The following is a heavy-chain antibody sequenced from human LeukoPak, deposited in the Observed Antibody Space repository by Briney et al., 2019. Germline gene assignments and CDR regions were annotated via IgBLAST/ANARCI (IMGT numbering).Heavy chain of an antibody. CDR1: GGTFSSYA. J-gene: IGHJ6*02. CDR2: IIPIFGTA. Sequence: ASVNVSCKASGGTFSSYAISWVRQAPGQGLEWMGGIIPIFGTANYAQKFQGRVTITADESTSTAYMELSSLRSEDTAVYYCALGEDCSSTSCYYSYYYYYGMDVWGQGTTVTVSS. V-gene: IGHV1-69*13. D-gene: IGHD2-2*01. CDR3: ALGEDCSSTSCYYSYYYYYGMDV.